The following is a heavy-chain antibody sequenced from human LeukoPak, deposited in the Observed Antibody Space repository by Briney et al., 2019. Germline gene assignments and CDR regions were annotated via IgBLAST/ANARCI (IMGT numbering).Heavy chain of an antibody. V-gene: IGHV3-21*01. CDR3: AKVLTGDPPGDY. J-gene: IGHJ4*02. CDR2: ISNSSSYI. Sequence: PGGSLRLSCAASGFTFSSYSMNWVRQAPGKGLEWVSSISNSSSYIYYADSVKGRFTISRDNAKNSLYLQMNSLRAEDTAVYYCAKVLTGDPPGDYWGQGTLVTVSS. CDR1: GFTFSSYS. D-gene: IGHD7-27*01.